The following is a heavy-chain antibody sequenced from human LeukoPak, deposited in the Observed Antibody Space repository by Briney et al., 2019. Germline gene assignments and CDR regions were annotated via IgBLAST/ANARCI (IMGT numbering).Heavy chain of an antibody. CDR3: ARRGYGYYSY. V-gene: IGHV5-51*01. CDR1: GYRFTSYW. Sequence: GESLKISCQGSGYRFTSYWFGWVRQMPGKGLGWMGINYSGDSDTRHGSSFQGKVTISADKSISTAYLQWSSLKASDTAMYYCARRGYGYYSYWGQGTLVTVSS. J-gene: IGHJ4*02. D-gene: IGHD3-3*01. CDR2: NYSGDSDT.